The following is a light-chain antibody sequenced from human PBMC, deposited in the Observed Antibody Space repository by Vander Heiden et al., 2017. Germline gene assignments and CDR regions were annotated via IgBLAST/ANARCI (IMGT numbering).Light chain of an antibody. CDR2: IHN. J-gene: IGLJ3*02. CDR1: SSNIGSNT. Sequence: QSVLTQPCSALGTPGQRVTISFSGSSSNIGSNTVYWSQQFPGTAPKLLIVIHNQRPSGVPDRFSCANSGTYASPATTGLQSEDEAEYDCSACADSMNGPFVFGGGIKLTVL. CDR3: SACADSMNGPFV. V-gene: IGLV1-44*01.